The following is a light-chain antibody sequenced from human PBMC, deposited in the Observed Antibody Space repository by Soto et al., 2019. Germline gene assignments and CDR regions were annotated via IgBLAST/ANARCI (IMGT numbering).Light chain of an antibody. V-gene: IGKV3-20*01. J-gene: IGKJ1*01. CDR2: GAS. Sequence: ELVWTQSQGTLSLSPGECATLSCRASHSVSTSYLAWYQQKPGQAPRLLIYGASSRATGITDRFSGSGSGTDFTLTISRLEPEDFAVYYCQQYGRTFGQGT. CDR3: QQYGRT. CDR1: HSVSTSY.